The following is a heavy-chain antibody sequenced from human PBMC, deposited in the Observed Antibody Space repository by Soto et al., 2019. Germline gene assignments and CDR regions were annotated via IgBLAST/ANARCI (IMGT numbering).Heavy chain of an antibody. J-gene: IGHJ3*02. V-gene: IGHV1-46*01. CDR3: ARVPTPGIVGAPRAFDI. CDR2: INPSGGST. Sequence: ASVKVSCKASGYTFTSYYMHWVRQAPGQGLEWMGIINPSGGSTSYAQKFQGRVTMTRDTSTSTVYMELSSLRSEDTAVYYCARVPTPGIVGAPRAFDIWGQGTMVTVSS. CDR1: GYTFTSYY. D-gene: IGHD1-26*01.